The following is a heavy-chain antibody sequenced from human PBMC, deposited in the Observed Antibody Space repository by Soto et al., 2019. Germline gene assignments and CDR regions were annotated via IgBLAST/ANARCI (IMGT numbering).Heavy chain of an antibody. V-gene: IGHV3-23*01. CDR1: GFTFSSYA. Sequence: EVQLLESGGGLVQPGGSLRLSCAASGFTFSSYAMSWVRQAPGKGLEWVSAISGSGSTYYADSVKGRFTISRDNSKNTLYLQMNSLRAEDTAVYYCAKDGRGSGSHYNSFGYWGQGTLVTVSS. D-gene: IGHD3-10*01. CDR2: ISGSGST. J-gene: IGHJ4*02. CDR3: AKDGRGSGSHYNSFGY.